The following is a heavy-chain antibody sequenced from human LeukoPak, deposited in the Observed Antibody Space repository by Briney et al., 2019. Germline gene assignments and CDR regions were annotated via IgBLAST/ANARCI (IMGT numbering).Heavy chain of an antibody. D-gene: IGHD6-6*01. CDR2: IYYSGST. V-gene: IGHV4-31*03. CDR1: GGSISSSSYY. J-gene: IGHJ4*02. CDR3: ARRQYVYGTSSGNFDY. Sequence: PSETLSLTCTVSGGSISSSSYYWGWIRQPPGKGLEWIGYIYYSGSTYYNPSLKSRVTISVDTSKNQFSLKLSSVTAADTSVYYCARRQYVYGTSSGNFDYWGQGTLLTVSS.